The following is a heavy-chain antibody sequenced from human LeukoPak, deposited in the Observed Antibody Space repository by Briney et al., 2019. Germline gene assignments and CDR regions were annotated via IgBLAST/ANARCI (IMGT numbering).Heavy chain of an antibody. J-gene: IGHJ3*02. Sequence: GGSLRLSCAASGFTFSSYAMHWVRQAPGKGLEWVAVISYDGSNKYYADSVKGRFTISRDNSKNTLYLQMNSLRAEDTAVYYCASATLRRWLLYGAFDIWGQGTMVTVSS. V-gene: IGHV3-30-3*01. CDR2: ISYDGSNK. CDR1: GFTFSSYA. D-gene: IGHD5-24*01. CDR3: ASATLRRWLLYGAFDI.